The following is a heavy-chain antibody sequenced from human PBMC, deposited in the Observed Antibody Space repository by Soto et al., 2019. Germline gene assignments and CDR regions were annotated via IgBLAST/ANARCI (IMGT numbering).Heavy chain of an antibody. CDR3: AGTLRGYGVKYTDF. CDR2: TYYRSKWFN. CDR1: GDSVSSNSAA. D-gene: IGHD1-1*01. Sequence: SQTLSLTCAISGDSVSSNSAAWNWIRQSPSRGLEWLGRTYYRSKWFNDHAISVKSRIAINPDTSKNHFSLQLNSVTPDDTAVYYCAGTLRGYGVKYTDFWGQGTLGTVSS. J-gene: IGHJ4*02. V-gene: IGHV6-1*01.